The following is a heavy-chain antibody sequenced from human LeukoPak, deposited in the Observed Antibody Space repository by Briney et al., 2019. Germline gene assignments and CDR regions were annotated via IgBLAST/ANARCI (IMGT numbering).Heavy chain of an antibody. D-gene: IGHD5-18*01. CDR2: IKQDGSEI. CDR1: GFTFSSYW. J-gene: IGHJ4*02. V-gene: IGHV3-7*03. Sequence: GESLRLSCAASGFTFSSYWMSWVRLAPGKGLEWVANIKQDGSEIYYVDSVKGRFTISRDNAKNSLYLQMNTLRAEDTAVYYCVRGGNTYAYWGQGTLVTVSS. CDR3: VRGGNTYAY.